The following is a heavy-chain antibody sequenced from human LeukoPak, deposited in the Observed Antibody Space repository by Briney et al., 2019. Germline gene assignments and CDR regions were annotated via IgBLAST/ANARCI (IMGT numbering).Heavy chain of an antibody. J-gene: IGHJ5*02. CDR2: ISASSTYI. V-gene: IGHV3-21*06. CDR1: GFTFSSYS. CDR3: ARWLGGISFGSGSS. D-gene: IGHD3-10*01. Sequence: PGGSLRLSCAASGFTFSSYSMSWVRQVPGKGLQWVSFISASSTYIYYADSVGGRFTISRDNAKNSLYLQMNSLRAEDTAVYYCARWLGGISFGSGSSWGQGILVTVSS.